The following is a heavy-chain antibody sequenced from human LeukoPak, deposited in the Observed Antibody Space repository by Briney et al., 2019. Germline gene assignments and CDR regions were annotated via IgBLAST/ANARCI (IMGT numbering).Heavy chain of an antibody. CDR3: GRGGYSYGYPRYYYGMDV. CDR2: IYHSGST. D-gene: IGHD5-18*01. V-gene: IGHV4-30-2*01. J-gene: IGHJ6*02. Sequence: SETLSLTCAVSGGSISSGGYSWSWIRQPPGKGLEWIGYIYHSGSTYYNPSLKSRVTISVDRSKNQFSLKLSSVTAADTAVYYWGRGGYSYGYPRYYYGMDVWGQGTTVTVSS. CDR1: GGSISSGGYS.